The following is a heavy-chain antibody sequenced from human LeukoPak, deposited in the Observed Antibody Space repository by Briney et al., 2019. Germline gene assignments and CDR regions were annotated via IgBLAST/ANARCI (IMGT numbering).Heavy chain of an antibody. Sequence: PGGSLRLSCATSGFTFSSYEMNWVRQAPGKGLEWVSYINYSGNTIYYADSVKGRFTISRDNAKNSLYLQMNSLRAEDTAVYYCARDQLQPVGAINFDYWGQGTLVTVSS. CDR1: GFTFSSYE. CDR3: ARDQLQPVGAINFDY. J-gene: IGHJ4*02. CDR2: INYSGNTI. V-gene: IGHV3-48*03. D-gene: IGHD1-26*01.